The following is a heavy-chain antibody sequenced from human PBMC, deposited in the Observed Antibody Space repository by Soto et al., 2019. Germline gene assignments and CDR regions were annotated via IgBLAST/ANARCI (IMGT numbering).Heavy chain of an antibody. CDR3: ARVGLGAFDAFDV. J-gene: IGHJ3*01. Sequence: GGSLRLSGAASGFTFSGYWMHWVRQVPWKGLVWVSRINSDGSSRSYADSVKGRFTISRDNAKKTLHLQMNSLRAEDTAVYYCARVGLGAFDAFDVFRQRTLLAV. D-gene: IGHD1-26*01. V-gene: IGHV3-74*01. CDR1: GFTFSGYW. CDR2: INSDGSSR.